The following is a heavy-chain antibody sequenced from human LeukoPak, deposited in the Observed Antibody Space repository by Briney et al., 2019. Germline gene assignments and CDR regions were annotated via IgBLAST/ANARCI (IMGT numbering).Heavy chain of an antibody. V-gene: IGHV3-21*01. J-gene: IGHJ4*02. Sequence: PGGSLRLSCAASGFTFSSYSMNWVRQAPGKGLEWVSSISSSSSYIYYADSVKGRFTISRDNAKNSLYLQMNSLRAEDTAVYYCARDLACSGGSCSLYYFDYWGQGTLVTVSS. CDR3: ARDLACSGGSCSLYYFDY. CDR1: GFTFSSYS. CDR2: ISSSSSYI. D-gene: IGHD2-15*01.